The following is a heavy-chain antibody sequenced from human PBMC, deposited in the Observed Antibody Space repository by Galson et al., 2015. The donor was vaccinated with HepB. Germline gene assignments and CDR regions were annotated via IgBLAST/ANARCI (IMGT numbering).Heavy chain of an antibody. CDR3: ATARFGSGAYWTFDI. Sequence: SLRLSCAASESTFSSYTMNWVRQTPGKGLQWVSYISTNGATIHYADSVKGRFTIARDNAKNTMWLQMNSLRAEDTAVYYCATARFGSGAYWTFDIWGPGTMVTVSA. V-gene: IGHV3-48*04. CDR1: ESTFSSYT. J-gene: IGHJ3*02. CDR2: ISTNGATI. D-gene: IGHD4/OR15-4a*01.